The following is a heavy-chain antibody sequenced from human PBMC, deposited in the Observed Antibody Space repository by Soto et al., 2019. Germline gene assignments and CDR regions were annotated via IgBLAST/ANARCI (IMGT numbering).Heavy chain of an antibody. CDR1: GYTFTGYY. Sequence: QVQLVQSGAEVKKPGASVKVSCKASGYTFTGYYMHWVRQAPGQGLEWMGWINPNSGGTNYAQKFQGWVTMTRDTSISTAYMALSRLRSDDTAVYYCARGGLVREWLTHWFDPWGQGTLVTVSS. CDR3: ARGGLVREWLTHWFDP. CDR2: INPNSGGT. D-gene: IGHD3-3*01. J-gene: IGHJ5*02. V-gene: IGHV1-2*04.